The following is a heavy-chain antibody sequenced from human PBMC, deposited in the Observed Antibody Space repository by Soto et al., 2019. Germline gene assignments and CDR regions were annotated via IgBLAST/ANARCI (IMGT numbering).Heavy chain of an antibody. V-gene: IGHV3-23*01. D-gene: IGHD3-9*01. J-gene: IGHJ5*02. CDR2: ISGSGGST. Sequence: GGSLRLSCASSGFTFSSYAMSWVRQAPGKGLEWVSGISGSGGSTYYADSVKGRFTISRDNSKNTLYLQMNSLRAEDTAVYYCATSPRRYFDWLLSWGQGTLVTVSS. CDR1: GFTFSSYA. CDR3: ATSPRRYFDWLLS.